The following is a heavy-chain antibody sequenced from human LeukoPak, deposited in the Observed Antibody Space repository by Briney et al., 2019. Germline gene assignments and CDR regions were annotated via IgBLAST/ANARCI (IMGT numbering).Heavy chain of an antibody. J-gene: IGHJ4*02. Sequence: KSGGSLRLSCAASGFTFSLHWMNWVRRAPGKGLEWVANIKQDGSEKNYVDSVKGRFTISRDNAKNSLYLQMNNLRVEDTAMYYCAGGTGFIIKDWGQGTLVTVSS. CDR1: GFTFSLHW. D-gene: IGHD3-9*01. CDR3: AGGTGFIIKD. CDR2: IKQDGSEK. V-gene: IGHV3-7*03.